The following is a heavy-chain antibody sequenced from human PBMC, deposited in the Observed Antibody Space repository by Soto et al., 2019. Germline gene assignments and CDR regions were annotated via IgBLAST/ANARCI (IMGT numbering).Heavy chain of an antibody. CDR2: IFSVGDT. J-gene: IGHJ4*02. V-gene: IGHV3-66*01. CDR3: ARDRVYYYDSSGYYDY. Sequence: VRQARGERLGWAAVIFSVGDTYYTDSLKGRFTISRDNSKNTLYLQMNRLRAEDTAVYYCARDRVYYYDSSGYYDYWGQGTLVTVSS. D-gene: IGHD3-22*01.